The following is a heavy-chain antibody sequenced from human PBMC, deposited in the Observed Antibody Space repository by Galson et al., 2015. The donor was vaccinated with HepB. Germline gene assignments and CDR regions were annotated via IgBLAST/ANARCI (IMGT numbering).Heavy chain of an antibody. CDR1: GFTFSSYS. CDR3: LLWFGGRNYAFDI. CDR2: ISSSSSYI. D-gene: IGHD3-10*01. J-gene: IGHJ3*02. Sequence: SLRLSCAASGFTFSSYSMNWVRQAPGKGLEWVSYISSSSSYIYYADSVKGRFTISRDNAKNSLYLQMNSLRDEDTAVYYCLLWFGGRNYAFDIWGQGTMVTVSS. V-gene: IGHV3-21*01.